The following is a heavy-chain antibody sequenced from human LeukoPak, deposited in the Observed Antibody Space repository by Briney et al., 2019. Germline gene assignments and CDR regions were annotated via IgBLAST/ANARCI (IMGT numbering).Heavy chain of an antibody. Sequence: ASVKVSCKASGYTFTSYGISWVRQAPGQGLEWMGWISAYNGNTNYAQKLQGRVTITADESTSTAYMELSSLRSEDTAVYYCAGAAANYYYYYYMDVWGKGTTVTVSS. J-gene: IGHJ6*03. D-gene: IGHD6-13*01. CDR1: GYTFTSYG. CDR3: AGAAANYYYYYYMDV. CDR2: ISAYNGNT. V-gene: IGHV1-18*01.